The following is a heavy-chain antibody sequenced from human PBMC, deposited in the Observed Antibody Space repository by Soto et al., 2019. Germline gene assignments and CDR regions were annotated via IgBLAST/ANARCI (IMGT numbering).Heavy chain of an antibody. J-gene: IGHJ4*02. Sequence: GESLKISCQGSGYSFTSYWIGWVRQMPGKGLEWMGIIYPGDSDTRYSPSFQGQVTIPADKSISTAYLQWSSLKASDTAMYYCAGMITFGGVIASYWGQGTLVTVSS. CDR1: GYSFTSYW. D-gene: IGHD3-16*02. CDR2: IYPGDSDT. CDR3: AGMITFGGVIASY. V-gene: IGHV5-51*01.